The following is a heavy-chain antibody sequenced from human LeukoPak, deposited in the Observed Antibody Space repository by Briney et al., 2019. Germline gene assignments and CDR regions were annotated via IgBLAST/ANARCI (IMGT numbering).Heavy chain of an antibody. CDR3: ARDLWFGELSCFDP. D-gene: IGHD3-10*01. CDR2: ISSSSSTI. V-gene: IGHV3-48*01. Sequence: GGSLRLSCAASGFTVSSNYMNWVRQAPGKGLEWVSYISSSSSTIYYADSVKGRFTISRDNSKNTLYLQMNSLRAEDTAVYYCARDLWFGELSCFDPWGQGTLVTVSS. CDR1: GFTVSSNY. J-gene: IGHJ5*02.